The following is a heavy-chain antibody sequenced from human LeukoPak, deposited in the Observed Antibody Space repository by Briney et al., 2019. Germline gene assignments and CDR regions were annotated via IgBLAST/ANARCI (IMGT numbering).Heavy chain of an antibody. CDR2: TRNKANSYTS. CDR1: GFTLTNYW. Sequence: GGSLRLSCAASGFTLTNYWMGWVRQAPGKGLEWVGRTRNKANSYTSEYAASAKGRFTISRDDSKNSLYLQMNSLKTEDTAVYYCARVGHYYDSSGYPNPAVDYWGQGTLVTVSS. CDR3: ARVGHYYDSSGYPNPAVDY. D-gene: IGHD3-22*01. J-gene: IGHJ4*02. V-gene: IGHV3-72*01.